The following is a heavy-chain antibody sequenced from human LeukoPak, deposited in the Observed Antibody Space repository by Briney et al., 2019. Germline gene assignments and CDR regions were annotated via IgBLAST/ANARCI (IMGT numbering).Heavy chain of an antibody. D-gene: IGHD3-22*01. Sequence: SETLSLTCAVYGGSFSGYYWSWIRQPPGKGLEWIGEINHSGSTNYNPSLKSRVTISVDTSKNQFSLKLSSVTAADTAVYYCASPGHYYDSSGPLDYWGQGTLVSVSS. V-gene: IGHV4-34*01. CDR3: ASPGHYYDSSGPLDY. CDR1: GGSFSGYY. CDR2: INHSGST. J-gene: IGHJ4*02.